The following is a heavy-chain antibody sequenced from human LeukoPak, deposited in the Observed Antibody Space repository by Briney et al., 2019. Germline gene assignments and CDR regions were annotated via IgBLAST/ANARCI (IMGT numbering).Heavy chain of an antibody. CDR3: ARDLPYYDFWSGYYHNWFDP. CDR1: GGSISSYY. Sequence: PSETLSLTCTVSGGSISSYYWSWIRQPPGKGLEWIGYIYYSRSTNYNPSLKSRVTISVDTSKNQFSLKLSSVTAADTAVYYCARDLPYYDFWSGYYHNWFDPWGQGTLVTVSS. V-gene: IGHV4-59*01. CDR2: IYYSRST. J-gene: IGHJ5*02. D-gene: IGHD3-3*01.